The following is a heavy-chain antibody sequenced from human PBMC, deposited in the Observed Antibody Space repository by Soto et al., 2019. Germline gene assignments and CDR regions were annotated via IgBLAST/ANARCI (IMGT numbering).Heavy chain of an antibody. D-gene: IGHD3-3*01. J-gene: IGHJ6*02. CDR2: IKPDGSAT. Sequence: GSLRLSCAVSGFTFGSYWMNWVRLIPGKGLEWVAYIKPDGSATYYVDSVKGRFTISRDNAKNSLYLQMNSLRVEDTSVYYCARGYYDFWSGYYISPYGMDVWGQGTTVTV. CDR1: GFTFGSYW. CDR3: ARGYYDFWSGYYISPYGMDV. V-gene: IGHV3-7*04.